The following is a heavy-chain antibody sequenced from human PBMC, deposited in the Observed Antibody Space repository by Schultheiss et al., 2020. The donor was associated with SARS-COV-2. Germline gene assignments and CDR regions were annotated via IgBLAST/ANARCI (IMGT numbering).Heavy chain of an antibody. CDR3: ARGLIVGFIGPAFDI. J-gene: IGHJ3*02. Sequence: GGSLRLSCAASGFTFDDYAMHWVRQAPGKGLEWVSGISWNSGSIGYADSVKGRFTISRDNAKNSLYLQMNSLRAEDTAVYYCARGLIVGFIGPAFDIWGQGTMVTVSS. CDR1: GFTFDDYA. V-gene: IGHV3-9*01. CDR2: ISWNSGSI. D-gene: IGHD3-22*01.